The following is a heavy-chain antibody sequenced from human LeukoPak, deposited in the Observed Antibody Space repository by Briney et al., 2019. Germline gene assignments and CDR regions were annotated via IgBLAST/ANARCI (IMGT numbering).Heavy chain of an antibody. V-gene: IGHV3-74*01. CDR2: INSDGSST. Sequence: GGSLRLSCAASGFIFSSYWMHWVRQAPGKGLVWVSRINSDGSSTSYADSVKGRFTISRDNAKNTLYLQMNSLRAEDTALYYCASLGYCSGGSCYARRDYWGQGTLVTVSS. J-gene: IGHJ4*02. CDR1: GFIFSSYW. CDR3: ASLGYCSGGSCYARRDY. D-gene: IGHD2-15*01.